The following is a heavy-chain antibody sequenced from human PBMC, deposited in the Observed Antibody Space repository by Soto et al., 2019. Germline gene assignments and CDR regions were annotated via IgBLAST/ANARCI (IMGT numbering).Heavy chain of an antibody. CDR1: GFTFSSYA. Sequence: EVQLLESGGGLVQPGGSLRLSCAASGFTFSSYAMSWVRQAPGKGLEWVSAISGSGGSTYYADSVKGRFTISRDNSKNTLYLQMNSLRVEDTAIYYCASFTAAAATSPHYWGQGTLVTVSS. D-gene: IGHD6-13*01. CDR2: ISGSGGST. CDR3: ASFTAAAATSPHY. V-gene: IGHV3-23*01. J-gene: IGHJ4*02.